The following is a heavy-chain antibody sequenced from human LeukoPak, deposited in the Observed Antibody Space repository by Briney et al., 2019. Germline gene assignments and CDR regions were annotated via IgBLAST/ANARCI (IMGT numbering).Heavy chain of an antibody. V-gene: IGHV4-39*07. J-gene: IGHJ5*02. CDR2: IYYPTGSA. CDR3: AGATNWFDH. CDR1: SGSVSSSGYY. Sequence: SETLSLTCTVSSGSVSSSGYYWGWIRQSPGKGLEWIGSIYYPTGSAYYNPSLKSRVTISVDTSKNQFSLRLSSVTAADTAVYYCAGATNWFDHWGQGTLVTVSS.